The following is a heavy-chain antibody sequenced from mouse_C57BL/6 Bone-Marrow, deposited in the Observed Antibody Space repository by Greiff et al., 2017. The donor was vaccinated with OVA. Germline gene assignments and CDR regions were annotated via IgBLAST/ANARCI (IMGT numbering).Heavy chain of an antibody. CDR2: ITHSGET. D-gene: IGHD1-1*01. Sequence: VQLQQSGPGLVKPSQSLFLTCSITGFPITSGYYWIWIRQSPGKPLEWMGYITHSGETFYNPSLQSPISITRETSKNQFFLQLNSVTTEDTAMYYCAGDSGYYGSSYYWYFDVWGTGTTVTVSS. J-gene: IGHJ1*03. V-gene: IGHV12-3*01. CDR3: AGDSGYYGSSYYWYFDV. CDR1: GFPITSGYY.